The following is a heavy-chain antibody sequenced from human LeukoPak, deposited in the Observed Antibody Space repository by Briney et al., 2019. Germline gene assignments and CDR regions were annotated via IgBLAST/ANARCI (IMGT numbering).Heavy chain of an antibody. V-gene: IGHV3-74*03. J-gene: IGHJ5*02. Sequence: PGGSLRLSCAASGFTFSSHWMLWVRQAPGKGLVWVSRISPDGSTTKNADSVKGRFTISRENARSTLFLQLNSLRAEDTAVYYCAREINKWFDPWGQGTLVTVSS. CDR2: ISPDGSTT. CDR1: GFTFSSHW. CDR3: AREINKWFDP.